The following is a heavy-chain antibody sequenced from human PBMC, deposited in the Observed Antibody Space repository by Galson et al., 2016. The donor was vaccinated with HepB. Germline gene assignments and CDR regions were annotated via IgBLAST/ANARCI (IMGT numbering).Heavy chain of an antibody. Sequence: SLRLSCAASGFTFSSYAMHWVRQAPGKGLEWVAVISYDGSNNYYTDSVKGRFTISRDNSKKTLYLQMNSLRAEDTAVYYCARDDDYIWGSYRNTRTVPQYYFDYWGQGTLATVSA. D-gene: IGHD3-16*02. CDR2: ISYDGSNN. V-gene: IGHV3-30-3*01. CDR1: GFTFSSYA. CDR3: ARDDDYIWGSYRNTRTVPQYYFDY. J-gene: IGHJ4*02.